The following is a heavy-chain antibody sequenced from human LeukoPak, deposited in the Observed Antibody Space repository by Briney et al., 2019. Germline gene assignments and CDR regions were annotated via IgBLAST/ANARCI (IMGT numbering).Heavy chain of an antibody. J-gene: IGHJ5*02. CDR1: GGSIRGYY. D-gene: IGHD5-18*01. V-gene: IGHV4-34*01. CDR3: AREHHGYSYGYRWFDP. CDR2: INHSGST. Sequence: SETLSLTCTVSGGSIRGYYCNWIRQPPGKGLEWIGEINHSGSTNYNPSLKSRVTISVDTSKNQFSLKLSSVTAADTAVYYCAREHHGYSYGYRWFDPWGQGTLVTVSS.